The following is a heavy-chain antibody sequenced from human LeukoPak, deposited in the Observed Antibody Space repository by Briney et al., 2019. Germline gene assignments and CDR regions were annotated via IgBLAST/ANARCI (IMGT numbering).Heavy chain of an antibody. V-gene: IGHV3-23*01. D-gene: IGHD2-2*01. J-gene: IGHJ5*01. CDR2: ISGSGGST. CDR1: GFTVSSNY. Sequence: GGSLRLSCAASGFTVSSNYMSWVRQAPGKGLEWVSAISGSGGSTYYADSVKGRFTISRDNSKKTLYLQMNSLRAEDTAVYYCAKDRHAPGRYCSSTTCFPFDSWGQGTLVTVSS. CDR3: AKDRHAPGRYCSSTTCFPFDS.